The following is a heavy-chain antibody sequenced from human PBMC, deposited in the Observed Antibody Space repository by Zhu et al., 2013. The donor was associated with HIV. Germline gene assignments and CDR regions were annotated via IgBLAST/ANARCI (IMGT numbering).Heavy chain of an antibody. CDR3: ARDPLPIALVPYFDY. D-gene: IGHD6-6*01. CDR1: GYTFTSYD. CDR2: ISAYNGNT. J-gene: IGHJ4*02. Sequence: QVQLVQSGAEVKKPGASVKVSCKASGYTFTSYDINWARQAPGQGLEWMGWISAYNGNTNYAQKLQGRVTMTTDTSTSTAYLELSSLRFEDTAVYYCARDPLPIALVPYFDYWGQGTLVAVSS. V-gene: IGHV1-18*01.